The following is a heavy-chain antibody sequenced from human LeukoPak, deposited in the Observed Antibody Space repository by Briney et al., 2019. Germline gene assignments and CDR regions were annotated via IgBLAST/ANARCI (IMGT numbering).Heavy chain of an antibody. CDR1: GYTFTSYG. Sequence: ASVKVSCKASGYTFTSYGISWVRQATGQRLEWMGGIIAYNGNTKYAQKLQDRVTMTTDTTTSPAYMELRSLRSDDTAVYYCARDYYDSSGRDYWGQGTLVTVSS. CDR2: IIAYNGNT. J-gene: IGHJ4*02. D-gene: IGHD3-22*01. CDR3: ARDYYDSSGRDY. V-gene: IGHV1-18*01.